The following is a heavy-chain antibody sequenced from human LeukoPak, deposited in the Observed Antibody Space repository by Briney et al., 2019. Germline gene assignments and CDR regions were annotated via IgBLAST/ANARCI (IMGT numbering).Heavy chain of an antibody. CDR3: ANGLELPGIFDY. J-gene: IGHJ4*02. D-gene: IGHD1-26*01. Sequence: SVKVSCKASGGTFISYAISWVRQAPGQGLEWMGGIIPIFGTANYAQKFQGRVTITADESTSTAYMELSSLRSEDTAVYYCANGLELPGIFDYWGQGTLVTVSS. V-gene: IGHV1-69*13. CDR2: IIPIFGTA. CDR1: GGTFISYA.